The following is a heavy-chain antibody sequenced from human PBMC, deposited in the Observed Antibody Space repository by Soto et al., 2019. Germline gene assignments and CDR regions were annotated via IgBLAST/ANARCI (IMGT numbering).Heavy chain of an antibody. CDR1: GGSVTSGSYY. D-gene: IGHD1-20*01. V-gene: IGHV4-61*01. CDR3: ARVREPGDNWKGLYYYGMDV. CDR2: IYYSGST. J-gene: IGHJ6*02. Sequence: PSDTLSLTFTLSGGSVTSGSYYWSWIRQPPGKGLEWIGYIYYSGSTNYNPSLKSRVTISVDTSKNQFSLKLSSVTAADTAVYYCARVREPGDNWKGLYYYGMDVWGQGTTVTVS.